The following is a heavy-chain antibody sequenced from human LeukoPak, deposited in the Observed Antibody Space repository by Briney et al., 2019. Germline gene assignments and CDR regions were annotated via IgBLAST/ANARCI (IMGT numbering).Heavy chain of an antibody. J-gene: IGHJ4*02. CDR2: IYTSGST. D-gene: IGHD3-22*01. CDR3: ARDVVTKIQY. Sequence: PSQTLSLTCTVSGGSISSGSYYWSWIRQPAGKGLEWIGRIYTSGSTNYNPSLKSRVTISVDTSKNQFSLKVTSVTAADTAAYYCARDVVTKIQYWGQGILVSVSS. V-gene: IGHV4-61*02. CDR1: GGSISSGSYY.